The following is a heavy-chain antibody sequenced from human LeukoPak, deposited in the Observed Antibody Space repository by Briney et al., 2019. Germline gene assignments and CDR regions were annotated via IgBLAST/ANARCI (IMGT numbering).Heavy chain of an antibody. J-gene: IGHJ5*02. Sequence: GASVKVSCKASGYTFTSYGISWVRQAPGQGLEWMGWISAYNGNTIYAQKLQGRVIMTTDTSTSTAYMELRSLRSDDTDVYYCARTAIRLWFGELSVGNWFDPWGQGTLVTVSS. V-gene: IGHV1-18*01. CDR1: GYTFTSYG. CDR3: ARTAIRLWFGELSVGNWFDP. D-gene: IGHD3-10*01. CDR2: ISAYNGNT.